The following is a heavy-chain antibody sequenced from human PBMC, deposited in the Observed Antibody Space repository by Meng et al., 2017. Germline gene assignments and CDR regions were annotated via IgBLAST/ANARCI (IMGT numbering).Heavy chain of an antibody. D-gene: IGHD4-11*01. CDR1: GGTFSSYA. CDR2: IIPIFGTA. Sequence: VELLQSGAEVKKPGSSVKVSCKASGGTFSSYAISWVRQAPGQGLEWMGGIIPIFGTANYAQKFQGRVTITADESTSTAYMELSSLRSEDTAVYYCARDDYSNYLPFDYWGQGTLVTVSS. CDR3: ARDDYSNYLPFDY. V-gene: IGHV1-69*01. J-gene: IGHJ4*02.